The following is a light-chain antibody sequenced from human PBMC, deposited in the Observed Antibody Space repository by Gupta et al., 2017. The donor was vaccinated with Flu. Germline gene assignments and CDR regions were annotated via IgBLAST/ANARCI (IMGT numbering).Light chain of an antibody. Sequence: GQRVTISCSGSSSNIGSNYVYWYQQLPGTAPKLLIYRNNQRPSGVPDRFSGSKSGTSASLAISGLRSEDEADYYCAAWDDSLSVVVFGGGT. V-gene: IGLV1-47*01. CDR3: AAWDDSLSVVV. J-gene: IGLJ2*01. CDR1: SSNIGSNY. CDR2: RNN.